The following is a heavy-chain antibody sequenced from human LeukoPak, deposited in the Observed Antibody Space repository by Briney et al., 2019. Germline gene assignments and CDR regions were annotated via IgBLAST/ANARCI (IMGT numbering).Heavy chain of an antibody. D-gene: IGHD6-13*01. CDR1: GGSFSGYY. Sequence: SETLSLTCAVYGGSFSGYYWSWIRQPPGKGLEWIGEINHSGSTNYNPSLKSRVTISVDTSKNQFSLKLSSVTAADTAVYYCARGIVRGIAAAGGIDYWGQGTLVTVSS. CDR3: ARGIVRGIAAAGGIDY. J-gene: IGHJ4*02. V-gene: IGHV4-34*01. CDR2: INHSGST.